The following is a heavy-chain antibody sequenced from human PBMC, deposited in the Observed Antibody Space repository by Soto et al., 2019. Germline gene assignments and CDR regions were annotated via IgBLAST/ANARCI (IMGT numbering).Heavy chain of an antibody. CDR1: GFTFSNYG. Sequence: QVQLVESGGGVVQPGGSLRLSCAASGFTFSNYGMHWVREAPGKGLEWVAVIWYDGNKKYYADSVKGRFTISRDNSNHTLYVQMTSLRAEDTAVYYCARGLHSLFDYWGQGTLVTVSS. J-gene: IGHJ4*02. CDR3: ARGLHSLFDY. CDR2: IWYDGNKK. V-gene: IGHV3-33*01. D-gene: IGHD2-21*01.